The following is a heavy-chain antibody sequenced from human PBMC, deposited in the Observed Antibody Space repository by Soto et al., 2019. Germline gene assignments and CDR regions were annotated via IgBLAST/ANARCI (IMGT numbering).Heavy chain of an antibody. CDR2: KWYDGSNK. D-gene: IGHD3-10*01. Sequence: QVQLVESGGGVVQPGRSLRLSCAASGFTFSTYGMHWVRQAPGKGLEWVAAKWYDGSNKYYADSVKGRFTISRDNSKNILYLQMNSLRAEDTAVYYCAREAKEYYSDYWGQGTLVTVSS. CDR1: GFTFSTYG. CDR3: AREAKEYYSDY. J-gene: IGHJ4*02. V-gene: IGHV3-33*01.